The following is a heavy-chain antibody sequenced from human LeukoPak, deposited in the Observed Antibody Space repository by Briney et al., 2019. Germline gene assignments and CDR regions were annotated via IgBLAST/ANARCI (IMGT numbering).Heavy chain of an antibody. CDR1: GGSMTSGSFY. J-gene: IGHJ4*02. CDR2: INYSGRT. Sequence: SETLSLTCTVSGGSMTSGSFYWGWIRQPPGKGLEWIGPINYSGRTYYNPSLKSRVTVSEDTSKNQFSLKLSYVTAADTAVYYCARRLLRYFDWLPDSFDYWGQGTLVTVSS. D-gene: IGHD3-9*01. V-gene: IGHV4-39*01. CDR3: ARRLLRYFDWLPDSFDY.